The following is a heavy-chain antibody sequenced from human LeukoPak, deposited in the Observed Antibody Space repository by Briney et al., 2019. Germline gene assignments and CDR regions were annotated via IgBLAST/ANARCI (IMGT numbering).Heavy chain of an antibody. D-gene: IGHD3/OR15-3a*01. V-gene: IGHV3-23*01. Sequence: GGSLSLSCPASGFTFSSYAMSWVRQAPGKGLEWVSAISGSGGSTYYADSVKGRFTISRDNSKNTLYLQMNSLRAEDTAVYYCATQDRDWADYYYYGMDVWGQGTTVTVSS. CDR2: ISGSGGST. CDR3: ATQDRDWADYYYYGMDV. CDR1: GFTFSSYA. J-gene: IGHJ6*02.